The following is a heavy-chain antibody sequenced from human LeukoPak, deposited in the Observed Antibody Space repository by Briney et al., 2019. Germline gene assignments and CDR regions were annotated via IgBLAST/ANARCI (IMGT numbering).Heavy chain of an antibody. CDR2: ISSSSSYI. J-gene: IGHJ4*02. CDR1: GFTFSSYS. Sequence: GGSLRLSCAASGFTFSSYSMNWVRQAPGKGLEWVSSISSSSSYIYYADSVKGRFTISRDNAKNSLYLQMNSLRAEDTAVYYCAKGLWGIVATTALDYWGQGTLVTVSS. V-gene: IGHV3-21*04. D-gene: IGHD5-12*01. CDR3: AKGLWGIVATTALDY.